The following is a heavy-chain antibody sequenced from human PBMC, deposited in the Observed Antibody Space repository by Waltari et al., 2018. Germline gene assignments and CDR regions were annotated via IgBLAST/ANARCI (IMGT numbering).Heavy chain of an antibody. CDR2: IIPILGTA. Sequence: QVQLVQSGAEVKKPGSSVKVSCKASGGTFSSYAISWVRQAPRQGLGWMGGIIPILGTANEAQKFQGRVTSTADESTSTAYMELGSLRSEDTAVYYCARGGGAVAGTDDAFDIWGQGTMVTVSS. D-gene: IGHD6-19*01. J-gene: IGHJ3*02. CDR3: ARGGGAVAGTDDAFDI. V-gene: IGHV1-69*13. CDR1: GGTFSSYA.